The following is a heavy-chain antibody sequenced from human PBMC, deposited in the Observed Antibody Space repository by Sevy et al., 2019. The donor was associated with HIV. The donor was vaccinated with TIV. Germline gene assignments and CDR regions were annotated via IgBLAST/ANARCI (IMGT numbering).Heavy chain of an antibody. Sequence: GGSLRLSCSASGFTFSSYSMNWVRQAPGKGLECVSDISRNGGSTYYADSVKGRFTISRDNSKNTLYLQMSSLRAEDTAVYYCVKTSGSDWYAPNSFDYWGQGTLVTVSS. D-gene: IGHD6-19*01. CDR3: VKTSGSDWYAPNSFDY. V-gene: IGHV3-64D*06. J-gene: IGHJ4*02. CDR1: GFTFSSYS. CDR2: ISRNGGST.